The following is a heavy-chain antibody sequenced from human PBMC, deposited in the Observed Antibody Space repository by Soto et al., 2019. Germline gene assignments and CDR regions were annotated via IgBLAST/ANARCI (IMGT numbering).Heavy chain of an antibody. CDR1: GGSISSSSYY. CDR3: ARVIVVVPAAQIAVNWFDP. D-gene: IGHD2-2*01. CDR2: IYYSAST. V-gene: IGHV4-39*01. Sequence: SETLSLTCTVSGGSISSSSYYWGWIRQPPGKGLEWIGSIYYSASTYYNPSLKSRVTISVDTSKNQFSLKLSSVTAADTAVYYCARVIVVVPAAQIAVNWFDPWGQGTLVTVSS. J-gene: IGHJ5*02.